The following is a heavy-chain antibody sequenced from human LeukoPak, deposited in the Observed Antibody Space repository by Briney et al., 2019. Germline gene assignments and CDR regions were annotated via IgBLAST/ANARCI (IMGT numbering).Heavy chain of an antibody. D-gene: IGHD5-18*01. CDR3: AKDQYSYDHGYFDY. V-gene: IGHV3-23*01. CDR1: GFTFSSYG. J-gene: IGHJ4*02. CDR2: ISGSGGST. Sequence: PGGSLRLSCAASGFTFSSYGMHWVRQAPGKGLEWVSAISGSGGSTYYADSVKGRFTISRDNSKNTLYLQMNSLRAEDTAVYYCAKDQYSYDHGYFDYWGQGTLVTVSS.